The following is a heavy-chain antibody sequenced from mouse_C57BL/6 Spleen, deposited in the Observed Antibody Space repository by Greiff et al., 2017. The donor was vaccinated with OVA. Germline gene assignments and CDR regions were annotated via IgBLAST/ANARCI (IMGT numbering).Heavy chain of an antibody. Sequence: DVKLVESGGGLVKPGGSLKLSCAASGFTFSSYAMSWVRQTPEKRLEWVATISDGGSYTYYPDNVKGRFTISRDNAKNNLYLQMSHLKSEDTAMYYCARDLWEEAYWGQGTLVTVSA. J-gene: IGHJ3*01. CDR2: ISDGGSYT. CDR1: GFTFSSYA. V-gene: IGHV5-4*01. D-gene: IGHD4-1*01. CDR3: ARDLWEEAY.